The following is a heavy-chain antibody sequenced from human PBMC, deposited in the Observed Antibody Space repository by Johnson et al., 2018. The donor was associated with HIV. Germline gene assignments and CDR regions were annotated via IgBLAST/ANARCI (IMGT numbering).Heavy chain of an antibody. J-gene: IGHJ3*02. CDR2: INWNRGSI. CDR3: ATTRLSTGWYAFDI. V-gene: IGHV3-9*01. CDR1: GFTFDDYA. Sequence: VQLVESGGGLVQPGRSLRLSCAASGFTFDDYAMHWVRQAPGKGLEWVSGINWNRGSIGYADSVKGRFTISRDNVKNSLYLQMNSLRVEDTALYYCATTRLSTGWYAFDIWGQGTMVTVSS. D-gene: IGHD6-19*01.